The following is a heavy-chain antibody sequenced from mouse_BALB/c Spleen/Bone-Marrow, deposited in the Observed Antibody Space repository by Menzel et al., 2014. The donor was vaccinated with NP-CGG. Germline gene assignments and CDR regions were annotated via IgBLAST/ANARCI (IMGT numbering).Heavy chain of an antibody. CDR3: ARGGNYAWFAY. J-gene: IGHJ3*01. D-gene: IGHD2-1*01. Sequence: EVMSVESGGGLVQPGGSRKLSCAASGFTFSSFGMHWVRQAPEKGLEWVAYISSGSSTIYYADTVKGRFTISRDNPKNTLFLQMTSLRSEDTAMYYCARGGNYAWFAYWGQGTLVTVSA. CDR2: ISSGSSTI. CDR1: GFTFSSFG. V-gene: IGHV5-17*02.